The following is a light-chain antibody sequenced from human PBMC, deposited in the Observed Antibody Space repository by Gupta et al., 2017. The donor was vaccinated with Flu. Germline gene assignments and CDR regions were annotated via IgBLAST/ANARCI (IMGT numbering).Light chain of an antibody. J-gene: IGKJ2*01. Sequence: ETVLTQSSGTLSLSPGERATLPCRDSESVQNNYLAWYQRKPGQAPRLLIYAAVNRATGIPARFSGSGSGTDFTLTISRLEPEDFALYYCQQYGNAPPYTFGQGTKLEIK. CDR2: AAV. V-gene: IGKV3-20*01. CDR1: ESVQNNY. CDR3: QQYGNAPPYT.